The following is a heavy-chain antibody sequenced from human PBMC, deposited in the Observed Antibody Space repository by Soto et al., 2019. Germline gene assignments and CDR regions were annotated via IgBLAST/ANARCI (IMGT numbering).Heavy chain of an antibody. V-gene: IGHV3-33*01. CDR3: ARTRTVTTDRYGMDV. CDR1: GFTFSSYG. Sequence: PGGSLRLSCAASGFTFSSYGMHWVRQAPGKGLEWVAVIWYDGSNKYCADSVKGRFTISRDNSKNTLYLQMNSLRAEDTAVYYCARTRTVTTDRYGMDVWGQGTTVTVSS. CDR2: IWYDGSNK. D-gene: IGHD4-17*01. J-gene: IGHJ6*02.